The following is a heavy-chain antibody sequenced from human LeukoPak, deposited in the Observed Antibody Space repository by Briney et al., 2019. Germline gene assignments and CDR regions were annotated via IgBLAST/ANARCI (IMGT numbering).Heavy chain of an antibody. CDR1: GSSISSGYY. CDR2: LYHSGNT. J-gene: IGHJ3*02. CDR3: ARESYSSTWYAFDI. D-gene: IGHD6-13*01. Sequence: SETLSLTCTVSGSSISSGYYWDWIRQPPGKGLEWSGSLYHSGNTYYNPSLKSRVTISVDTSKKQFSLKLSSVTAADTAVYYCARESYSSTWYAFDIWGQGTMVTVSS. V-gene: IGHV4-38-2*02.